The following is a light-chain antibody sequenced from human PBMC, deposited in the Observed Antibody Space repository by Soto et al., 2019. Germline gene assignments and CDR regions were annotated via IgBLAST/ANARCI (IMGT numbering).Light chain of an antibody. J-gene: IGKJ5*01. CDR1: QDINKN. CDR3: QQYESLPLT. Sequence: DIQMTQSPSSLSASVGDRVTITCQASQDINKNLIWYQQKPGKARKLLIYDASDLETGVPSRFSGSGSGTGFTFTISSLQPEDFATYYCQQYESLPLTFGQGTRLEIK. V-gene: IGKV1-33*01. CDR2: DAS.